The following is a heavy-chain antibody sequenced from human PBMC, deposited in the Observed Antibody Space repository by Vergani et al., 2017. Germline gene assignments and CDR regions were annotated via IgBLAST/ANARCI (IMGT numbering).Heavy chain of an antibody. CDR1: GVTFSSYS. CDR3: ARDLLGYCSSTSCLGHYYYYMDV. CDR2: ISSSSSYI. J-gene: IGHJ6*03. V-gene: IGHV3-21*01. Sequence: EVQLVESGGGLVKPGGSLRLSCVASGVTFSSYSMNWVRQAPGKGLEWVSSISSSSSYIYYADSVKGRFTISRDNAKNSLYLQMNSLRAEDTAVYYCARDLLGYCSSTSCLGHYYYYMDVWGKGTTVTVSS. D-gene: IGHD2-2*01.